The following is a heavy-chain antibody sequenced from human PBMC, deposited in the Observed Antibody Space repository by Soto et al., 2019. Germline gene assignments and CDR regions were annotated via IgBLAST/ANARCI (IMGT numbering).Heavy chain of an antibody. CDR1: GGSISSSNW. D-gene: IGHD1-26*01. Sequence: QVQLQESGPGLVKPSGTLSLTCAVSGGSISSSNWWSWVRQPPGKGLEWIGEIYHSGSTNYNPSPKSRVTTSVDKSKTQFSLKLSSVTAADTAVYYCARVSGSYYYGMDVWGQGTTVTVSS. CDR3: ARVSGSYYYGMDV. V-gene: IGHV4-4*02. J-gene: IGHJ6*02. CDR2: IYHSGST.